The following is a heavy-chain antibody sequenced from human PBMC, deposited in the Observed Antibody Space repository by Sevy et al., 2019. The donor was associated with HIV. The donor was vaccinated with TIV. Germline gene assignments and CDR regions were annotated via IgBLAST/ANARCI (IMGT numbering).Heavy chain of an antibody. Sequence: SETLSLTCTVSGVSISAYYWSWLRQPPGKGLEYIGDIYYTGSTYYNPSLKSRVTISVDTSKNQFSLNLRSVTAVDTAVYYCARAPPVRSGDDSLNWLDPWGQGILVTVSS. CDR3: ARAPPVRSGDDSLNWLDP. V-gene: IGHV4-59*12. J-gene: IGHJ5*02. D-gene: IGHD5-12*01. CDR2: IYYTGST. CDR1: GVSISAYY.